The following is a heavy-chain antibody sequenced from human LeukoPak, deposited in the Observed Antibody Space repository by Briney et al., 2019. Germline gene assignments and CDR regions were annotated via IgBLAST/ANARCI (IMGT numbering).Heavy chain of an antibody. V-gene: IGHV4-31*03. Sequence: SQTLSLTCTVSGGSISSGGYYWSWIRQHPGKGLEWIGYIYYSGSTYYNPSLKSRVTISVDTSKNQFSLKLSSVTAADTAVYYCARGRPTIVVVPAAMPDSDAFDIWGQGTMVTVSS. CDR3: ARGRPTIVVVPAAMPDSDAFDI. J-gene: IGHJ3*02. D-gene: IGHD2-2*01. CDR1: GGSISSGGYY. CDR2: IYYSGST.